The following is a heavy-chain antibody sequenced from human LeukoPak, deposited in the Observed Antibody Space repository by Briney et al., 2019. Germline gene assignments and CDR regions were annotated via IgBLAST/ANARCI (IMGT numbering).Heavy chain of an antibody. D-gene: IGHD3-3*01. CDR2: ISGSGGST. J-gene: IGHJ4*02. V-gene: IGHV3-23*01. Sequence: GGSLRLSCAASGFTFSSYAMSWVRQAPGKGLEWVSAISGSGGSTYYADSVKGRFTISRDNSKNTLYLQMNSLRAEDTAVYYCVKEPHYGFWSGYWVGPFDYWGQGTLVTVSS. CDR1: GFTFSSYA. CDR3: VKEPHYGFWSGYWVGPFDY.